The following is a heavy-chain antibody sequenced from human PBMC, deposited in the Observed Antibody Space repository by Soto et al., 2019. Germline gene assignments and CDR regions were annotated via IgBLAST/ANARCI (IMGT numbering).Heavy chain of an antibody. CDR2: IYWDDDK. Sequence: QITLKESGPTLVKPTQTLTLTCTFSGFSLSTSGVGVGWIRQPPGKALEWLALIYWDDDKRYSPSLKSRLTNTRATTKNPVVLTLTYMHPMDTATYYCAHTGGSWYHSYGMDVWGQGTPVTVSS. J-gene: IGHJ6*02. CDR1: GFSLSTSGVG. CDR3: AHTGGSWYHSYGMDV. V-gene: IGHV2-5*02. D-gene: IGHD6-13*01.